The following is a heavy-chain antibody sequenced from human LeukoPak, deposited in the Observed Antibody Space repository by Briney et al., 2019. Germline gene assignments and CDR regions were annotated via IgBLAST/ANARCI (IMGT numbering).Heavy chain of an antibody. CDR2: ISWNSGSI. V-gene: IGHV3-9*01. CDR1: GFTFDDYA. Sequence: GRSLRLSCAASGFTFDDYAMPWVRQAPGKGLEWVSGISWNSGSIGYADSVKGRFTISRDNAKNSLYLQMNSLRAEDTALYYCAKDMAYSGYGLASDYWGQGTLVTVSS. CDR3: AKDMAYSGYGLASDY. D-gene: IGHD5-12*01. J-gene: IGHJ4*02.